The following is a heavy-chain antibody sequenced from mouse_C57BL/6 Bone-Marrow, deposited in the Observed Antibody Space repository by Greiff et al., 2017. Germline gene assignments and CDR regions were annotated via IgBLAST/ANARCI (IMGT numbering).Heavy chain of an antibody. V-gene: IGHV1-15*01. CDR2: IDPETGGT. J-gene: IGHJ3*01. D-gene: IGHD2-4*01. CDR1: AYTFPAYE. CDR3: TKSIYYDYDAWFAY. Sequence: QVQLQQSGAELVRPGASVTLSCKASAYTFPAYEMHWLKRTPLQGLEWIGAIDPETGGTAYNQKFKGKAILTADKSSSTAYMELRSLTSEDSAVYYCTKSIYYDYDAWFAYWGQGTLVTVSA.